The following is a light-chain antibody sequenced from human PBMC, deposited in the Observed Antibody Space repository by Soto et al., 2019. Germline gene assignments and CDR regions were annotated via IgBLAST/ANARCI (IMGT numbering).Light chain of an antibody. CDR1: QSISSW. V-gene: IGKV1-5*03. CDR3: QQYNDNWT. J-gene: IGKJ1*01. Sequence: DIQMTQLPFTPFSSLGDRVTNTCRASQSISSWLAWYQQKPGTAPKLLIYKASTLQSGVPSRFSGSGSGTEFTLTISSLKHDDSATYYCQQYNDNWTFGQGTKVDIK. CDR2: KAS.